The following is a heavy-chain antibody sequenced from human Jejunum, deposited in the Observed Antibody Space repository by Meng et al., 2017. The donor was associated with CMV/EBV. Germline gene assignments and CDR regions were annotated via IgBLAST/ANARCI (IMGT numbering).Heavy chain of an antibody. J-gene: IGHJ6*02. V-gene: IGHV3-43D*03. D-gene: IGHD6-13*01. CDR2: INWDGGST. Sequence: FTCGDHALNWVRQAPGKGLEWVSVINWDGGSTSYADSVKGRFTISRDNNKNSLYLQMNSLRAEDTALYYCVRDRIPATGYYSMGVWGQGTTVTVSS. CDR1: FTCGDHA. CDR3: VRDRIPATGYYSMGV.